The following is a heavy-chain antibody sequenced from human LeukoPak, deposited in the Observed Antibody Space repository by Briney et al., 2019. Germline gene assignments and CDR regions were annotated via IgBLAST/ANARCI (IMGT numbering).Heavy chain of an antibody. J-gene: IGHJ4*02. V-gene: IGHV1-2*02. CDR2: MNPNSGGT. CDR1: GYTFTAYY. Sequence: ASVKVSCKASGYTFTAYYIHWVRQPPGQGLEWMRWMNPNSGGTNYAQKFQGRVTMTRDRSSSTAYMELSRLRSDDTAVYYCARDYSYYDSGSYSNVDYWGQGTLVTVSS. CDR3: ARDYSYYDSGSYSNVDY. D-gene: IGHD3-10*01.